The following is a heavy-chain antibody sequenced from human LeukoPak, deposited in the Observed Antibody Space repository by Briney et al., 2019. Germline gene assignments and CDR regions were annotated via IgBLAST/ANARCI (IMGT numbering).Heavy chain of an antibody. CDR2: ISGSGGTT. D-gene: IGHD3-10*01. CDR3: AKDFTMIRGSELDY. Sequence: GRSLRLSCTASGFTFGDSEMSWFRQAPEQGLEWVSTISGSGGTTSYADSVKGRFTISRDNSKNTLYLQMNSLRAEDTAVYYCAKDFTMIRGSELDYWGQGTLVTVSS. V-gene: IGHV3-23*01. J-gene: IGHJ4*02. CDR1: GFTFGDSE.